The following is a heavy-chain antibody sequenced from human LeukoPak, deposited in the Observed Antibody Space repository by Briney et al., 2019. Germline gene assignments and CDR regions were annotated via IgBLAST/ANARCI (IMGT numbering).Heavy chain of an antibody. D-gene: IGHD5/OR15-5a*01. CDR2: INHSGST. Sequence: SETLSLTCAVYGGSFSGYYWSWIRQPPGKGLEWIGEINHSGSTNYNPSLKSRVTISVDTSKNQFSLKLSSVTAADTAVYCCASSSNRGGLRRYFQHWGQGTLVTVSS. V-gene: IGHV4-34*01. J-gene: IGHJ1*01. CDR1: GGSFSGYY. CDR3: ASSSNRGGLRRYFQH.